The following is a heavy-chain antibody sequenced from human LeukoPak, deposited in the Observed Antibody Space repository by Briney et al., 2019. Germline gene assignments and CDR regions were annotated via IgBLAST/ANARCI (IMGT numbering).Heavy chain of an antibody. V-gene: IGHV3-53*01. D-gene: IGHD3-22*01. J-gene: IGHJ4*02. Sequence: GGSLRLSCAVSLFTVSGHYMSWARQAPGRGLEGVSVMYSGGSTYYADSVKGRFTISRDNSKNTLYLQMHSLRAEDTAVYYCARSNYYDSRRFDSWGQGTLVTVSS. CDR1: LFTVSGHY. CDR3: ARSNYYDSRRFDS. CDR2: MYSGGST.